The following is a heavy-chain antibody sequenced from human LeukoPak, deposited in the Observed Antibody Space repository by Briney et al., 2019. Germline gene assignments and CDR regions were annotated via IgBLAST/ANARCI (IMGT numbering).Heavy chain of an antibody. CDR3: ARNYGHNSKYFDF. D-gene: IGHD4-17*01. CDR1: GYTFTDYF. J-gene: IGHJ4*02. V-gene: IGHV1-2*02. Sequence: ASVKVSCKASGYTFTDYFMHWVRQAPGQGLEWMGWISPEGGDTHYAQRFQGRVTMTRDTSISTAYMELTSLSSDDTAVYYCARNYGHNSKYFDFWGQETLVTVSP. CDR2: ISPEGGDT.